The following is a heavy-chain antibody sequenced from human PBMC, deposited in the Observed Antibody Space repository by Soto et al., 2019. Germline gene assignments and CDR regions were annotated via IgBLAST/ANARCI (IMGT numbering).Heavy chain of an antibody. D-gene: IGHD5-18*01. J-gene: IGHJ4*02. V-gene: IGHV3-7*01. CDR1: GFTFSSYW. CDR3: ARSWIQLWLPEHHNFDY. CDR2: IKQDGSEK. Sequence: GGSLRLSCAASGFTFSSYWMSWVSQAPGKGLEWVANIKQDGSEKYYVDSVKGRFTISRDNAKNSLYLQMNSLRAEDTAVYYCARSWIQLWLPEHHNFDYWGQGTLVTVSS.